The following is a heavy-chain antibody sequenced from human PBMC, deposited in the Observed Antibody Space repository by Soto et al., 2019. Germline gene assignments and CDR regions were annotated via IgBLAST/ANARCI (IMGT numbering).Heavy chain of an antibody. CDR3: ARYHSETDVFDM. V-gene: IGHV4-59*01. Sequence: QVQLLESGPGLLKPSETLSLSCAVSGGSITGYYWSWLRQSPGKRLEWIGYIYYNGNTKYNPSLKRRVTISVDASRKQLSLKLKSVTAAGTAVYYCARYHSETDVFDMWGQVTVVTGSS. J-gene: IGHJ3*02. D-gene: IGHD2-2*01. CDR2: IYYNGNT. CDR1: GGSITGYY.